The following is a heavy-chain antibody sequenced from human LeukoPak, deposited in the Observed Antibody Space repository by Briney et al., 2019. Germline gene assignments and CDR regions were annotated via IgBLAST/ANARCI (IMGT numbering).Heavy chain of an antibody. CDR2: ISGSGDST. CDR3: AKGDSGYDLYHFDH. V-gene: IGHV3-23*01. J-gene: IGHJ4*02. CDR1: GFTFSNYA. D-gene: IGHD5-12*01. Sequence: EGSLRLSCAASGFTFSNYAMSWVRQAPGKGLEWVSAISGSGDSTYYADSVKGRFTISRDNSKNTLYLQINSLRAEDTAVYYCAKGDSGYDLYHFDHWGQGTLVTVSS.